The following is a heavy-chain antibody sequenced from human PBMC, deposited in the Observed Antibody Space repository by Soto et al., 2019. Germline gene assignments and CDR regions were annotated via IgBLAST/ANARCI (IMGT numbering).Heavy chain of an antibody. D-gene: IGHD5-18*01. Sequence: KASETLSLTCTVSGGSVSSGSYYWSWIRQPPGKGPEWIGYIYYSGSTNYNPSPKSRVTISVDTSKNQFSLKLSSVTAADTAVYYCARDQRGYSYGPRANPGYYYYYGMDVWGQGTTVTVSS. J-gene: IGHJ6*02. CDR1: GGSVSSGSYY. CDR3: ARDQRGYSYGPRANPGYYYYYGMDV. CDR2: IYYSGST. V-gene: IGHV4-61*01.